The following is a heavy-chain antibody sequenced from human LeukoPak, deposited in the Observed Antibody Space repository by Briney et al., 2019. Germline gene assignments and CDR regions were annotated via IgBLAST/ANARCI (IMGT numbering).Heavy chain of an antibody. D-gene: IGHD3-9*01. CDR3: ARDSGDIIY. CDR2: ISSSGGST. CDR1: GFTFSTYA. Sequence: GGSLRLSCAASGFTFSTYAMNWVRQAPGKGLEWVSRISSSGGSTYYAGSVKGRFTISRDNSKNTMYLQLNSLGAEDTAVYYCARDSGDIIYWGQGTLVTVSS. V-gene: IGHV3-23*01. J-gene: IGHJ4*02.